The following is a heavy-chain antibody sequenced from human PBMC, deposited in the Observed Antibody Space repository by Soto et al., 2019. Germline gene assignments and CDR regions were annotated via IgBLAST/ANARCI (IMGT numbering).Heavy chain of an antibody. V-gene: IGHV4-39*02. CDR3: ARDLKLGLHDPYWYFDL. Sequence: QLQLQESGPGLVKPSETLSLTCTVSGGSISSSSYYWGWIRQPPGQGLEWIGSIYYSGSTYYNPSLKSRVTISVDTSQNQFSLKLSSGTAADTAVYYCARDLKLGLHDPYWYFDLWGRGTLVTVSS. CDR1: GGSISSSSYY. J-gene: IGHJ2*01. CDR2: IYYSGST. D-gene: IGHD1-7*01.